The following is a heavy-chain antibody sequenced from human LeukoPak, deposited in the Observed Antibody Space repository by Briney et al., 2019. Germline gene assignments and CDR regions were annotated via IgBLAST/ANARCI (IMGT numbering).Heavy chain of an antibody. V-gene: IGHV1-46*01. J-gene: IGHJ4*02. CDR2: INPSGGST. CDR1: GYTFTSYY. Sequence: GASVKVSCKASGYTFTSYYMHWVRQAPGQGLEWMGIINPSGGSTSYAQKFQGRVTMTRDTSTSTAYMELSSLRSEDTAVYYCARVDDSSGYYGPGFDYWGQGTLVTVSS. CDR3: ARVDDSSGYYGPGFDY. D-gene: IGHD3-22*01.